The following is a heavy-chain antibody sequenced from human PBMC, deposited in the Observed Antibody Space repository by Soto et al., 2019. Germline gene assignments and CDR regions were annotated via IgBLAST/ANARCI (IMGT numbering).Heavy chain of an antibody. V-gene: IGHV3-30*03. CDR2: ISYDGSNK. D-gene: IGHD3-16*02. CDR1: GFTFSSSG. Sequence: QVQLVESGGGVVQPGRSLRLSCAASGFTFSSSGMHWVRQAPGKGLEWVAVISYDGSNKYYADSVKGRFTISRDNSKNTLYLPMNSLRADDTAVYYCATDPAALDMITCGGVIVRNDYGGQGTLVTVSP. J-gene: IGHJ4*02. CDR3: ATDPAALDMITCGGVIVRNDY.